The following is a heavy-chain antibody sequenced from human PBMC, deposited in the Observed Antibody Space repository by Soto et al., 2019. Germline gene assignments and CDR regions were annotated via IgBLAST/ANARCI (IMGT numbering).Heavy chain of an antibody. D-gene: IGHD6-13*01. V-gene: IGHV4-34*01. CDR3: ARVSSSWYKDYFDY. J-gene: IGHJ4*02. CDR1: GGSLSGYY. CDR2: INHSGSA. Sequence: SETLSLTCAVYGGSLSGYYWSWIRQSPGKGLEWIGQINHSGSANYHPSLKSRVTIFLHTSGNEFSLELSSVTAADTSVYYCARVSSSWYKDYFDYWGQGTLVTVSS.